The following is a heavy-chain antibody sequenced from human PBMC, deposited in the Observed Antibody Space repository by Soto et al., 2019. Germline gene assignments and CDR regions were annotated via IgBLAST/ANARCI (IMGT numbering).Heavy chain of an antibody. Sequence: QVQLQESGPGLVKPSETLSLTCTVSGGSISSYYWSWIRQPPGKGLEWIGYIYYSGSTNYNPSLKSRVTISVDTSKNQFSLKLSSVTAADTAVYYCARDNQGLRHGMDVWGQGTTVTVSS. J-gene: IGHJ6*02. CDR1: GGSISSYY. CDR3: ARDNQGLRHGMDV. D-gene: IGHD2-21*02. CDR2: IYYSGST. V-gene: IGHV4-59*01.